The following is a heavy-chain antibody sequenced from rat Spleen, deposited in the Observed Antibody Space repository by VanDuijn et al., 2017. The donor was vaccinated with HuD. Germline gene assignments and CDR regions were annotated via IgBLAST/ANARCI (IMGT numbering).Heavy chain of an antibody. V-gene: IGHV5-7*01. D-gene: IGHD3-1*01. J-gene: IGHJ3*01. CDR2: ISYDGSST. Sequence: EVQLVESGGGLVQPGRSLKLSCAASGFTFSDYNMAWVRQAPKKGLEWVATISYDGSSTYYRDSVKGRLTISRDNSQNTLYLEMNSLRAEDTAMYXXXPCXEPLGXYNWFTXWGQGTLXTVSS. CDR3: XPCXEPLGXYNWFTX. CDR1: GFTFSDYN.